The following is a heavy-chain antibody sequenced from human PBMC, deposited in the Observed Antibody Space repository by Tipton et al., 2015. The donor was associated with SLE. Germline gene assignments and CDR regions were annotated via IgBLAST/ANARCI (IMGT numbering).Heavy chain of an antibody. CDR1: GFIFSDYS. CDR3: ARGMTTVTSDYFDY. D-gene: IGHD4-11*01. Sequence: SLRLSCAASGFIFSDYSMNWVRQAPGKGLEWVSSISSSSRYIYHAESLKGRFTISRDNAKNSLYLQMNSLRAEDTAVYYCARGMTTVTSDYFDYWGQGTLVTVSS. CDR2: ISSSSRYI. V-gene: IGHV3-21*03. J-gene: IGHJ4*02.